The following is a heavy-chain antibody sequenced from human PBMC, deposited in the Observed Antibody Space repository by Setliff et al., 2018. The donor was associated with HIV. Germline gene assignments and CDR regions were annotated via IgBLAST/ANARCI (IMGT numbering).Heavy chain of an antibody. CDR1: GFTFSSYW. D-gene: IGHD3-9*01. CDR2: VYYNGAT. Sequence: GSLRLSCAASGFTFSSYWMSWVRQPPGKGLEWIGSVYYNGATDHNPSLKSRVTISVDTSNQQFSLKLSSVTAADTAVYYCARHEGYNDFLTGYFRYKWYDPWGQGTLVTVSS. CDR3: ARHEGYNDFLTGYFRYKWYDP. V-gene: IGHV4-39*01. J-gene: IGHJ5*02.